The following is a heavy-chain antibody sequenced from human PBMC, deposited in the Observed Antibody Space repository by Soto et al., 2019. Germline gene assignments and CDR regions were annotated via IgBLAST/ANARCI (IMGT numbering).Heavy chain of an antibody. V-gene: IGHV1-18*03. D-gene: IGHD3-22*01. CDR3: VRVNEGVYYDSSGYYDF. CDR1: GYRFSSYG. J-gene: IGHJ4*02. Sequence: ASVKVSCKASGYRFSSYGICWVRQAPGQGLQWMGWISTYSGNTNFAQDFRDRLTMTTDTSTNTAYMELRSLRSDDMGVYYCVRVNEGVYYDSSGYYDFWGQGTLVTVSS. CDR2: ISTYSGNT.